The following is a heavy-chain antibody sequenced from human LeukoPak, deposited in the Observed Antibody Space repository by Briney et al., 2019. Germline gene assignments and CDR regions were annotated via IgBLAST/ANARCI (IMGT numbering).Heavy chain of an antibody. D-gene: IGHD2/OR15-2a*01. CDR3: VRGLYGLEY. J-gene: IGHJ4*02. CDR2: INADGSST. Sequence: GGSLSLSCAGSGFTFSSYWMHWVRQVPGKGLVWVSQINADGSSTNYADSVKGRFTIFRDNAKNTLYLQMNSLRAEDTAVYYCVRGLYGLEYWGQGTLVTVSS. V-gene: IGHV3-74*01. CDR1: GFTFSSYW.